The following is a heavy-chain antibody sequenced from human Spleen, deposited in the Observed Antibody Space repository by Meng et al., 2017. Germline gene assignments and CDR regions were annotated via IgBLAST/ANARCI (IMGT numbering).Heavy chain of an antibody. D-gene: IGHD3-9*01. J-gene: IGHJ4*02. V-gene: IGHV7-4-1*02. CDR2: SNTNTGNP. Sequence: ASVKVSCKASGYTFTSYAMNWVRQAPGQGLEWMGWSNTNTGNPTYAQGFTGRFVFSLDTSVSTAYLQISSLKAEDTAVYYCERATYEYDILTGFPSYDYWGQGTLVTVSS. CDR1: GYTFTSYA. CDR3: ERATYEYDILTGFPSYDY.